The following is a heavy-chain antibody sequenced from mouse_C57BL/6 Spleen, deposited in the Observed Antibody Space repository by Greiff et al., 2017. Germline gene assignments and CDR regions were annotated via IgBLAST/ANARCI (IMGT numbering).Heavy chain of an antibody. Sequence: QVQLKESGPGLVQPSQSLSITCTVSGFSLTRYGVHWVRQSPGKGLEWLGVLWSGGSTDYNAAFISRLSISKDNSKSQVFFKMNSLQADDTAIYYCARNYYYGSRDYYAMDYWGQGTSVTVSS. D-gene: IGHD1-1*01. CDR2: LWSGGST. J-gene: IGHJ4*01. CDR1: GFSLTRYG. V-gene: IGHV2-2*01. CDR3: ARNYYYGSRDYYAMDY.